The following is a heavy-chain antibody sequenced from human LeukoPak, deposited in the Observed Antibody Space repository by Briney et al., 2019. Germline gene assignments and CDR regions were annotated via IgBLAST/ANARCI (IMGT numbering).Heavy chain of an antibody. V-gene: IGHV1-18*01. D-gene: IGHD4-17*01. CDR2: IITYNGNT. CDR1: GYTFTSYG. CDR3: AKTTVTSEGYFYYYMDV. J-gene: IGHJ6*03. Sequence: ASVKVSCKTSGYTFTSYGLSWVRQAPGQGLEWMGCIITYNGNTYYSQKLQGRVTMTTDTSTSTAYMELRSLRSDDTAVYYCAKTTVTSEGYFYYYMDVWGKGTTVTVSS.